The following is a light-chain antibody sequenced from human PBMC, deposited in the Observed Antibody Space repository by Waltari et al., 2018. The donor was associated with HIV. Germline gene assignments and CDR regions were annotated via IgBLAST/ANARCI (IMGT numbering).Light chain of an antibody. CDR1: QNVDTW. CDR3: PQYNSDFYT. J-gene: IGKJ2*01. V-gene: IGKV1-5*03. CDR2: KAS. Sequence: IQMTQSPSILSASVGDRVPLTCRASQNVDTWLAWYQQRPGRAPKLLIYKASTLEYGVPARFSGSGSGTNFTLTINTLHPDDFATYYCPQYNSDFYTFGLGTRLDLK.